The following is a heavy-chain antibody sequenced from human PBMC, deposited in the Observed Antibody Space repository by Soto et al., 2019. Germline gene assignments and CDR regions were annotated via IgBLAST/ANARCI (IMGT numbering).Heavy chain of an antibody. J-gene: IGHJ6*02. CDR1: GFTFSSYW. Sequence: EVQLVESGGGFVQPGGSLRLSCAASGFTFSSYWMHWVRQAPGKGLMWVSRVNGGGSSTTYADPVKGRFTISRDNAKNTLYLQMNNLRADDTSVYYCVREIWFGEPTAYIMDVWGHGTTVIVSS. V-gene: IGHV3-74*03. D-gene: IGHD3-10*01. CDR2: VNGGGSST. CDR3: VREIWFGEPTAYIMDV.